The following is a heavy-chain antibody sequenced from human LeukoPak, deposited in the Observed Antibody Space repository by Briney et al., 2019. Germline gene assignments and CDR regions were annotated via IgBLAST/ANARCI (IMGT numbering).Heavy chain of an antibody. CDR2: IYYSGST. CDR1: GGSISSSSYY. J-gene: IGHJ5*02. CDR3: TRRAKKSVIGGDYNWFDP. V-gene: IGHV4-39*01. D-gene: IGHD2-21*02. Sequence: PSETLSLTCTVSGGSISSSSYYWGWIRQPPGKGLEWIGSIYYSGSTYYNPSLKSRVTISVDTSKNQFSLKLSSVTAADTAVYYCTRRAKKSVIGGDYNWFDPWGQGTLVTVSS.